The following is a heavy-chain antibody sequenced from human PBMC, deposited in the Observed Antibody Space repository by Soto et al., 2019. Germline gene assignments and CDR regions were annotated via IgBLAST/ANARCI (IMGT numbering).Heavy chain of an antibody. D-gene: IGHD3-22*01. CDR3: AAENYYDSSGYYPYYFDY. J-gene: IGHJ4*02. CDR2: IVVGSGNT. Sequence: GASVKVSCKASGFTFTSSAVQWVRQARGQRLEWIGWIVVGSGNTNYAQKFRERVTITRDMSTSTAYMELSSLRSEDTAVYYCAAENYYDSSGYYPYYFDYWGQGTLVTVS. V-gene: IGHV1-58*01. CDR1: GFTFTSSA.